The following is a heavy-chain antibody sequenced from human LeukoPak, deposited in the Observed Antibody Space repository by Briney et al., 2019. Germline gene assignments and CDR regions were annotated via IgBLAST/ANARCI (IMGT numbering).Heavy chain of an antibody. CDR2: IYSVNT. D-gene: IGHD4/OR15-4a*01. J-gene: IGHJ4*02. V-gene: IGHV3-53*01. CDR3: ARRAGAYSHPYDY. CDR1: GFTVSSNS. Sequence: PGGSLRLPCTVSGFTVSSNSMSWVREAPGKGLEGVAFIYSVNTRYSASVQGRFTISRDNSKNTLYLQMNSLRAEDTAVYYCARRAGAYSHPYDYWGQGTLVTVSS.